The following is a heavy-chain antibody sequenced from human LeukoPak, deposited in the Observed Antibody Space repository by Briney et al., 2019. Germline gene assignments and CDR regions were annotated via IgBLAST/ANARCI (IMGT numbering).Heavy chain of an antibody. V-gene: IGHV4-30-4*07. Sequence: EPSETLSLTCAVSGGSISSGGYSWSWVRQPPGRGLEWIGYIYYSGSTYYNPSLKSRVTISVDTSKNQFSLKLSSVTAADTAVYYCARYGGNSESIDYWGQGTLVTVSS. CDR1: GGSISSGGYS. D-gene: IGHD4-23*01. J-gene: IGHJ4*02. CDR3: ARYGGNSESIDY. CDR2: IYYSGST.